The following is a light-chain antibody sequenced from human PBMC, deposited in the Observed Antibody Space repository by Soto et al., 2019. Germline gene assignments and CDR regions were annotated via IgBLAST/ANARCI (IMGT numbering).Light chain of an antibody. V-gene: IGKV3-11*01. CDR2: DVS. J-gene: IGKJ1*01. CDR1: QSIRTS. CDR3: QQYGDSPRT. Sequence: EVVLTQSPATGSLSPGERATLSCRASQSIRTSLAWYQQKPGQAPRLLIYDVSTGATGIPARFSGSGSGTDFTLTISRLEPEDFAVYYCQQYGDSPRTFGQGTKVDIK.